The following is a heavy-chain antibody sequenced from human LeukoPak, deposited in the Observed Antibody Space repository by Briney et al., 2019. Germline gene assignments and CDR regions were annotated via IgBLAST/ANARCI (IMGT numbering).Heavy chain of an antibody. Sequence: PGGSLRLSCAASGFTFSSYSMNWVRQAPGKGLEWVSYISSSSSTIYYADSVKGRFTISRDNAKNTLYLQMNSLRAEDTAVYYCASDRRYRGYRGDAFDIWGQGTMVTVSS. V-gene: IGHV3-48*04. CDR2: ISSSSSTI. CDR1: GFTFSSYS. CDR3: ASDRRYRGYRGDAFDI. J-gene: IGHJ3*02. D-gene: IGHD5-12*01.